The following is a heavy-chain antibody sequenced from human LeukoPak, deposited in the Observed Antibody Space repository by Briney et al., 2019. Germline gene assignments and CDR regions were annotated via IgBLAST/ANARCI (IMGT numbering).Heavy chain of an antibody. Sequence: PSETLSLTCTVSGGSISNTFYYWGWIRQPPGKGLEWIGSINYSGSTYYNPSLKSRVTISVDTSKNQFSLKLSSVTAADTAVYYCARLFQPGGIDYDILTGENWFDPWGQGTLVTVSS. J-gene: IGHJ5*02. CDR1: GGSISNTFYY. V-gene: IGHV4-39*01. CDR3: ARLFQPGGIDYDILTGENWFDP. CDR2: INYSGST. D-gene: IGHD3-9*01.